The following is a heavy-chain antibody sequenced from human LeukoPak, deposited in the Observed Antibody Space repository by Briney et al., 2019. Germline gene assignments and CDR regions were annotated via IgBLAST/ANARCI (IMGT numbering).Heavy chain of an antibody. J-gene: IGHJ4*02. CDR2: INPSGGST. CDR1: GYTFTSYY. V-gene: IGHV1-46*01. CDR3: ARTVGYYDSSGSYYFDY. Sequence: GASVKVSCKASGYTFTSYYMHWVRQAPGQGLEWMGIINPSGGSTSYAQKFQGRVTITADKSTSTAYMELSSLRSEDTAVYYCARTVGYYDSSGSYYFDYWGQGTLVTVSS. D-gene: IGHD3-22*01.